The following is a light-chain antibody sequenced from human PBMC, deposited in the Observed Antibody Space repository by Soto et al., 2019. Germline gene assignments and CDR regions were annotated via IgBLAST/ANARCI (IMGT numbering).Light chain of an antibody. CDR2: EVS. CDR3: SSYTSSSSVV. J-gene: IGLJ2*01. CDR1: SSDVGGYNY. V-gene: IGLV2-14*01. Sequence: QSVLTQPVSVSGSPGQSITISCTGTSSDVGGYNYVSWYQHHPGKAPKLMIYEVSNRPSGVSNRFSGSKSGNTASLTISGLQAEDEADYYCSSYTSSSSVVFGGGTKVTVL.